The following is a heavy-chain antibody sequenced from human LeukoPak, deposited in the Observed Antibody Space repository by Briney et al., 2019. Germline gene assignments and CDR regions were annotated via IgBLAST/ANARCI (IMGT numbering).Heavy chain of an antibody. D-gene: IGHD6-6*01. CDR3: ARGLSPIAARPRGSYYYYYYMDV. CDR2: IYYSGST. J-gene: IGHJ6*03. CDR1: GGSISSYY. V-gene: IGHV4-59*12. Sequence: PSETLSLTCTVSGGSISSYYWSWIRQPPGKGLEWIGYIYYSGSTNYNPSLKSRVTISVDTSKNQFSLKLSSVTAADTAVYYCARGLSPIAARPRGSYYYYYYMDVWGKGTTVTVSS.